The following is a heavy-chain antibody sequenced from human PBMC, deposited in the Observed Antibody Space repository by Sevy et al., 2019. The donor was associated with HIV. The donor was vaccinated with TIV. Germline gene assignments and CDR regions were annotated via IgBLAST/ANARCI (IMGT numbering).Heavy chain of an antibody. CDR1: GFTFSSYA. J-gene: IGHJ6*02. V-gene: IGHV3-30-3*01. Sequence: GGSLRLSCAASGFTFSSYAMHWVRQAPGKGLEWVAVISYDGSNKYYADSVKGRFTISRDNSKNTLYLQMDSLRAEDTALYYCARDDGPDYYYFDMDVWGQGTTVTVSS. CDR3: ARDDGPDYYYFDMDV. CDR2: ISYDGSNK.